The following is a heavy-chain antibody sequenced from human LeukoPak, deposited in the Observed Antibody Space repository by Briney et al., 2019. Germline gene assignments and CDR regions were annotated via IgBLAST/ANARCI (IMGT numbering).Heavy chain of an antibody. Sequence: SETLSLTCTVSGGSISSGSYYWSWIRQPAGKGLEWIGRIYTSGSTNYNPSLKSRVTISVDTSKNQFSLKLSSVTAADTAVYYCARGVAGYNDYWGQGTLVTVSS. CDR2: IYTSGST. J-gene: IGHJ4*02. D-gene: IGHD5-24*01. CDR3: ARGVAGYNDY. CDR1: GGSISSGSYY. V-gene: IGHV4-61*02.